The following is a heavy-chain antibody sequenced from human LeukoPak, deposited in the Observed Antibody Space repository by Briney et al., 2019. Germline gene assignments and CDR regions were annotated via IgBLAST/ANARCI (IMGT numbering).Heavy chain of an antibody. D-gene: IGHD4-17*01. J-gene: IGHJ5*02. CDR2: ITSSGSTI. V-gene: IGHV3-11*01. CDR3: AREYGAPYNWFDP. CDR1: GFTFSDYY. Sequence: GGSLRLPCAASGFTFSDYYMSWIRQAPGKGLEWVSHITSSGSTIYYADSVKGRFTISRDNAKNSLYLQMNSLRAEDTAVYYCAREYGAPYNWFDPWGQGTLVTVSS.